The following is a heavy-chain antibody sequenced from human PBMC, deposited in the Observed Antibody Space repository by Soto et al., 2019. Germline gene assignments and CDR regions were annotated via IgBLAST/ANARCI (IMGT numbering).Heavy chain of an antibody. D-gene: IGHD4-17*01. V-gene: IGHV1-18*01. CDR1: GYTFTSYG. Sequence: ASVKVSCKASGYTFTSYGISWVRQAPGQGLEWMGWISAYNGNTNYAQKLQGRVTMTRNTSISTAYMELSSLRSEDTAVYYCAVNYGQGGYFDYWGQGTLVTVSS. CDR3: AVNYGQGGYFDY. CDR2: ISAYNGNT. J-gene: IGHJ4*02.